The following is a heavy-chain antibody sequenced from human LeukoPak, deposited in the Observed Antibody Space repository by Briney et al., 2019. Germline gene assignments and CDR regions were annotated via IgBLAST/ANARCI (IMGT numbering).Heavy chain of an antibody. J-gene: IGHJ2*01. V-gene: IGHV3-9*01. CDR3: AKVAGTYYWYFDL. Sequence: GRSLRLSCAASGFTFDDYAMHWVRQAPGKGLEWVPGISWNSGSIGYADSVKGRFTISRDNAKNSLYLQMNSLRAEDTALYYCAKVAGTYYWYFDLWGRGTLVTVSS. D-gene: IGHD6-13*01. CDR2: ISWNSGSI. CDR1: GFTFDDYA.